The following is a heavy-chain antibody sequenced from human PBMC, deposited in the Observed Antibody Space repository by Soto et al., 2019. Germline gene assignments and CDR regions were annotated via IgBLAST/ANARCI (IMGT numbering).Heavy chain of an antibody. CDR2: INHSGST. CDR1: GGSFSGYY. Sequence: SETLSLTCAVYGGSFSGYYWSWIRQPPGKGLEWIGEINHSGSTNYNPSLKSRVTISVDTSKNQFSLKLSSVTAADTAVYYCARESSRWTNVGMDVWAQGNTVTVSS. V-gene: IGHV4-34*01. J-gene: IGHJ6*02. D-gene: IGHD6-13*01. CDR3: ARESSRWTNVGMDV.